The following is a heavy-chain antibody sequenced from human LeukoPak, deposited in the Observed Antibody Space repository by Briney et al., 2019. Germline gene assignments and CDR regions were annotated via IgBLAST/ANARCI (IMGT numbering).Heavy chain of an antibody. Sequence: ASVKVSCKASGGTFSSYAISWVRQAPGQGLEWMGGIIPIFGTANYAQKFQGRVTITADKSTSTAYMELSSLRSEDTAVYYCARVPQYQLLKFYYYYYMDVWGKGTTVTVSS. V-gene: IGHV1-69*06. CDR3: ARVPQYQLLKFYYYYYMDV. CDR1: GGTFSSYA. CDR2: IIPIFGTA. J-gene: IGHJ6*03. D-gene: IGHD2-2*01.